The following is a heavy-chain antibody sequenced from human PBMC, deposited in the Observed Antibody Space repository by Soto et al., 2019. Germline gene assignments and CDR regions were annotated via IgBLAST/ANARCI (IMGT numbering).Heavy chain of an antibody. Sequence: QVQLVESGGGVVQPGRSLRLSCAASGFTFSTYGMHWVRQAPGKGLEWVAVTSYDGSNKYYADSVKGRFDISRDNSKITLYLQMNSLRAEDTAVYYCAKDGDYYYYGMDVWGQGTTVTVSS. CDR3: AKDGDYYYYGMDV. CDR1: GFTFSTYG. CDR2: TSYDGSNK. J-gene: IGHJ6*02. D-gene: IGHD4-17*01. V-gene: IGHV3-30*18.